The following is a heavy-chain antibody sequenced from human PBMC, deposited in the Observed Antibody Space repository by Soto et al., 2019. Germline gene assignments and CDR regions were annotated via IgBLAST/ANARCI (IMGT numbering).Heavy chain of an antibody. CDR1: GFTFNYYW. D-gene: IGHD3-16*01. J-gene: IGHJ4*02. Sequence: EVQLVESGGGLVQPGGSLRLSCVASGFTFNYYWMHWVRQAPGKGLVWVSRIQSDGSSPDYVDSVKGRFTISRDNAKNTLYLQMNNLRAEDTAVYYCVRWGDPDYWGQGTLVTVSS. V-gene: IGHV3-74*01. CDR2: IQSDGSSP. CDR3: VRWGDPDY.